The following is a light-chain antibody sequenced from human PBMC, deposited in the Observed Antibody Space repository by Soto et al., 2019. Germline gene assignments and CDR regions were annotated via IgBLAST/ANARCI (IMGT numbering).Light chain of an antibody. Sequence: QSALTQPGSVSESPGQSITISCAGTSXDVGGYNHVSWYQQHADKAPKLLIHEVSNRPSGVSNRFSGSKSGNTASLTISGLQAEDEADYYCTSYTSISTYVFGTGTKVILL. J-gene: IGLJ1*01. CDR3: TSYTSISTYV. CDR2: EVS. CDR1: SXDVGGYNH. V-gene: IGLV2-14*01.